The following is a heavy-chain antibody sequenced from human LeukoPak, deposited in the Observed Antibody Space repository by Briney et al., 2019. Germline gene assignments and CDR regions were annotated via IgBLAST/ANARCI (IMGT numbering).Heavy chain of an antibody. D-gene: IGHD2/OR15-2a*01. V-gene: IGHV3-30*03. CDR1: GFTFSSYG. CDR2: ISYDGSNK. J-gene: IGHJ4*02. Sequence: GRSLRLSCAASGFTFSSYGMHWVRQAPSKGLEWVAVISYDGSNKYYADSVKGRLTISRDNSKNTLYLQMNSLRAEDTAIYYCAREGPRGNSQFDYWGQGTLVTVSS. CDR3: AREGPRGNSQFDY.